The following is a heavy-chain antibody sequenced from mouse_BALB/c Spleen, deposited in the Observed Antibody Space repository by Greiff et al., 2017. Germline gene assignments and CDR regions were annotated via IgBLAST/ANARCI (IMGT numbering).Heavy chain of an antibody. CDR2: INPSTGYT. CDR3: ARSDDGYFFDY. V-gene: IGHV1S26*01. D-gene: IGHD2-3*01. Sequence: QVQLQHSGPELVKPGASVRISCKASGYTFTSYWMHWVKQRPGQGLEWIGYINPSTGYTEYNQKFKDKATLTADKSSSTAYMQLSSLTSEDSAVYYCARSDDGYFFDYWGQGTTLTVSS. J-gene: IGHJ2*01. CDR1: GYTFTSYW.